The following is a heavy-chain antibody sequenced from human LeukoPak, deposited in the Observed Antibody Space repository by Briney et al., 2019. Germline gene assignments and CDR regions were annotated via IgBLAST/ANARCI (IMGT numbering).Heavy chain of an antibody. J-gene: IGHJ4*02. D-gene: IGHD1-7*01. V-gene: IGHV3-23*01. CDR1: GFTFSSYA. CDR3: ANLYDWNYADY. Sequence: GGSLRLSCAASGFTFSSYAMSWVRQAPGKGLEWVSAISGSGGNTYYADSVKGRFTISRDNSKNTLYLQMNSPRAEDTAVYYCANLYDWNYADYWGQGTLVTVSS. CDR2: ISGSGGNT.